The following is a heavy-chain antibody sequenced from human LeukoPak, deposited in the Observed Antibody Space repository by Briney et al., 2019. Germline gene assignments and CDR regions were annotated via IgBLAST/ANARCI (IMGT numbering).Heavy chain of an antibody. Sequence: GGSLRLSCAASGFTFSTYAMSWVRQAPGKGLEWVSSISGNGVSTYYANSVKGRFTISRDNSKNTLWLQMNSLRAEDTALYYCAKPQYDSSWYYFDYWGQGTLVTVSS. CDR2: ISGNGVST. CDR3: AKPQYDSSWYYFDY. V-gene: IGHV3-23*01. J-gene: IGHJ4*02. CDR1: GFTFSTYA. D-gene: IGHD6-13*01.